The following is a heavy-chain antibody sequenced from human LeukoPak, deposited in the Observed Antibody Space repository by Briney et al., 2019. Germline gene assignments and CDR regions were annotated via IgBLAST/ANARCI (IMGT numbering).Heavy chain of an antibody. V-gene: IGHV3-7*01. J-gene: IGHJ4*02. CDR2: IKQDGSEK. CDR1: GFTFSSYW. Sequence: GGSLRLSXAASGFTFSSYWMSWVRQAPGKGLEGVANIKQDGSEKYYVDSVKGRFTISRDNAKNSLCLQMNSLRAEDTAVYYCARVVVVPAAITPGGFDYWGQGTLVTVSS. CDR3: ARVVVVPAAITPGGFDY. D-gene: IGHD2-2*01.